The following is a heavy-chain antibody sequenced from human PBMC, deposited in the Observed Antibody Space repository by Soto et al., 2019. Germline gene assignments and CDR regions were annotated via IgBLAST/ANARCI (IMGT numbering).Heavy chain of an antibody. CDR1: GFTFTSSA. D-gene: IGHD3-3*01. Sequence: ASVKVSCKASGFTFTSSAVQWVRQARGQRLEWIGWIVVGSGNTNYAQKFQERVTITRDMSTSTAYMELSSLRSEDTAVYYCAARIHDFWSGTNYYYYGMDVWGQGTTVTVSS. CDR3: AARIHDFWSGTNYYYYGMDV. V-gene: IGHV1-58*01. J-gene: IGHJ6*02. CDR2: IVVGSGNT.